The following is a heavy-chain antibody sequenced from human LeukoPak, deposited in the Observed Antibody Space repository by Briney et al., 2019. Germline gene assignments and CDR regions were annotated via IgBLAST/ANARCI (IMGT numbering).Heavy chain of an antibody. D-gene: IGHD2-15*01. Sequence: SETLSLTCAVYGGSFSGYYWSWIRQPPGKGLEWIGEINHSGSTNYNPSLKSRVTISVDTSKNQFSLKLSSVTAADTAVYYCAREGCSGGSCSHSDWGGFRLEAFDIWGQGTMVTVSS. V-gene: IGHV4-34*01. CDR3: AREGCSGGSCSHSDWGGFRLEAFDI. J-gene: IGHJ3*02. CDR2: INHSGST. CDR1: GGSFSGYY.